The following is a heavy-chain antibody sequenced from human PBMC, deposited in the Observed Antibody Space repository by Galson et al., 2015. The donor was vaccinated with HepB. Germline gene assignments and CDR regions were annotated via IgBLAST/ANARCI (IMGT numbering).Heavy chain of an antibody. CDR3: AKGSLKDSGYEDY. CDR2: ISGSGGST. J-gene: IGHJ4*02. D-gene: IGHD5-12*01. V-gene: IGHV3-23*01. CDR1: GFTFSRYA. Sequence: SLRLSCAASGFTFSRYAMSWVRQAPGKGLEWVSAISGSGGSTYYADSVKGRFTISRDNSKNTLYLQMNSLRAEDTAVYYCAKGSLKDSGYEDYWGQGTLVTVSS.